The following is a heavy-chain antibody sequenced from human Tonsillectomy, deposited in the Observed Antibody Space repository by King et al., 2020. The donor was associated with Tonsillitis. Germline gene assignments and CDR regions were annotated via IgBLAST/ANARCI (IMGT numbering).Heavy chain of an antibody. CDR1: GFSFTDAW. J-gene: IGHJ4*02. V-gene: IGHV3-15*01. Sequence: VQLVESGGGLVKPGGSLRLSCAASGFSFTDAWMTGVRQSPERGREWVGLIKSKADGGTPDYVEPVKGKFRIPSDDSQKTGYLQINSLKTDDKGVYYCSLVLQAVRGVIIASDYWGQGTLVTVSS. D-gene: IGHD3-10*01. CDR2: IKSKADGGTP. CDR3: SLVLQAVRGVIIASDY.